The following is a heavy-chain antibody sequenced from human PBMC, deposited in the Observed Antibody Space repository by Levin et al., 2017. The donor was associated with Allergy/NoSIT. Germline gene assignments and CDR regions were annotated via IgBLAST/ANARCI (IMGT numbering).Heavy chain of an antibody. CDR3: TRDIGGRYAY. CDR2: TNEDGSIT. Sequence: PGGSLRLSCAASGFTFSNYWMHWVRQVPGKGLVWVSRTNEDGSITNYADSVKGRFTISRDNAKNTSYLQMNNLRAEDTALYYCTRDIGGRYAYWGQGTLVTVSS. V-gene: IGHV3-74*01. CDR1: GFTFSNYW. J-gene: IGHJ4*02. D-gene: IGHD1-26*01.